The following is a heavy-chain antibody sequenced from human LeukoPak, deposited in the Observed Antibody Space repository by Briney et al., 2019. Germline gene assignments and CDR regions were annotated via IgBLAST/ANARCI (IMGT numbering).Heavy chain of an antibody. CDR3: ASDVYSSGFFDY. D-gene: IGHD6-19*01. CDR1: GFTFSSYS. V-gene: IGHV3-21*01. Sequence: TGGSLRLSCAASGFTFSSYSMNWVRQAPGKGLEWVSSISSSSSYIYYADSVKGRFTISRDNAKNSLYLQMNSLRAEDTAVYYCASDVYSSGFFDYWGQGTLVTVSS. J-gene: IGHJ4*02. CDR2: ISSSSSYI.